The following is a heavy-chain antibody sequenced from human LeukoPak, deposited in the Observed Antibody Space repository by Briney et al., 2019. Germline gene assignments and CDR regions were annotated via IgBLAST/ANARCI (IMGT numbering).Heavy chain of an antibody. J-gene: IGHJ5*02. CDR2: ISGGGGST. Sequence: GGSLRLSCAASGFTFSSYAMSWVRQAPGKGLEWVSVISGGGGSTYYADSVKGRFTISRDNSKNTLFLQMNSLRAEDTAVYYCAKGGYCSSTSCYVGWFDPWGQGTLVTVSS. CDR3: AKGGYCSSTSCYVGWFDP. CDR1: GFTFSSYA. V-gene: IGHV3-23*01. D-gene: IGHD2-2*01.